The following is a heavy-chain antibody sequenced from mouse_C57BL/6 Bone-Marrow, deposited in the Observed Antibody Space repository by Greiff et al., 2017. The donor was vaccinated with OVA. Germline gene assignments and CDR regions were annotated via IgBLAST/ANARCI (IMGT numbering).Heavy chain of an antibody. CDR3: ARGDYYYYALVLLDY. CDR2: ISSGGSYT. V-gene: IGHV5-6*02. Sequence: EVKLVESGGDLVKPGGSLKLSCAASGFTFRSYGMSWVRQTPDKRLEWVATISSGGSYTYYPDSVKGRFTISRDNAKNTLYLQMSSLKSEDTAMYYCARGDYYYYALVLLDYWGQGTTLTVSS. J-gene: IGHJ2*01. CDR1: GFTFRSYG. D-gene: IGHD1-1*01.